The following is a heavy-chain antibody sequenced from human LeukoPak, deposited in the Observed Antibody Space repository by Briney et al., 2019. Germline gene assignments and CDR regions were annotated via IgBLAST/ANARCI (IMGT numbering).Heavy chain of an antibody. D-gene: IGHD3-10*01. CDR3: ARGFYGSGSYYGFDH. V-gene: IGHV4-59*01. CDR2: IYYSGST. Sequence: SETLPLTCTVSGGSISSYYWSWIRQPPGKGLEWIGYIYYSGSTNYNPSLKSRVTISVDTSKNQFSLKLSSVTAADTAVYYCARGFYGSGSYYGFDHWGQGTLVTVSS. J-gene: IGHJ4*02. CDR1: GGSISSYY.